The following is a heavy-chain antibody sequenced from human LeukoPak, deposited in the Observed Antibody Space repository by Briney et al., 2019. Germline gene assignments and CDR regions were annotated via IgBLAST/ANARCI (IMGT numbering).Heavy chain of an antibody. CDR2: INSDVSIT. V-gene: IGHV3-74*01. D-gene: IGHD3-10*01. Sequence: GGSLRLYCAASGFTFNSYWMHWVRQAPGKGLVWVSRINSDVSITNYADSVKGRFIISRDNAKNSLYLQMNNLRVEDTAVYYCVGPDSQFDCWGQGTLVTVSS. CDR3: VGPDSQFDC. J-gene: IGHJ4*02. CDR1: GFTFNSYW.